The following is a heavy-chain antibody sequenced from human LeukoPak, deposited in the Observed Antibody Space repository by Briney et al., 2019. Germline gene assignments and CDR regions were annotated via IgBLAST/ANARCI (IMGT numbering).Heavy chain of an antibody. J-gene: IGHJ4*02. V-gene: IGHV1-69*13. CDR1: GGTFSSYA. D-gene: IGHD3-22*01. Sequence: SVKVSCKASGGTFSSYAISWVRQAPGQGLEWMGGIIPIFGTANYAQKFQGRVTITADESTSTAYMELSSLRSEDTAVYYRAVTPNYYDSSGYDFAYWGQGTLVTVSS. CDR2: IIPIFGTA. CDR3: AVTPNYYDSSGYDFAY.